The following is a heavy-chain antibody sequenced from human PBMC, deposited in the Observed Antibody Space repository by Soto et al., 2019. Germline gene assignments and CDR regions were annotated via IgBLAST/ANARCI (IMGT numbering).Heavy chain of an antibody. CDR1: DDSINSDKYY. CDR3: ARAPNSSGWYNWFDP. V-gene: IGHV4-39*07. D-gene: IGHD6-19*01. CDR2: INHSGST. Sequence: SETLSLTCSVSDDSINSDKYYWGWIRQPPGKGLEWIGEINHSGSTNYNPSLKSRVTIPVDTSKNQFSLKLSSVTAADTAVYYCARAPNSSGWYNWFDPWGQGTLVTVSS. J-gene: IGHJ5*02.